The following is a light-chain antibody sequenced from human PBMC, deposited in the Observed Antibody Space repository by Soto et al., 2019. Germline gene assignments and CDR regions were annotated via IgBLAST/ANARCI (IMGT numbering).Light chain of an antibody. CDR1: SSDVGSSNL. Sequence: QSVLTQPASVSGSPGRSIAISCTGTSSDVGSSNLLSWYQHHPGKAPKLIIYEGTRRPSGVSGRFSGSMSGNTASLTISGLQAEDEAEYYCCSFARGSTSYVFGTGTKVTVL. J-gene: IGLJ1*01. CDR2: EGT. CDR3: CSFARGSTSYV. V-gene: IGLV2-23*01.